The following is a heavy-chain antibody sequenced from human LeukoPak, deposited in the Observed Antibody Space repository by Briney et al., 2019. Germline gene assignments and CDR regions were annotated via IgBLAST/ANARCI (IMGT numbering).Heavy chain of an antibody. D-gene: IGHD5-12*01. CDR1: GGSFSGYY. CDR3: AWGYSGYGPFDY. Sequence: SETLSLTCAVYGGSFSGYYWSWIRQPPGKGLEWIGEINHSGSTNYNPSLKSRVTISVDTSKNQFSLNLSSVTAADTAIYYCAWGYSGYGPFDYWGQGTLVTVSS. J-gene: IGHJ4*02. CDR2: INHSGST. V-gene: IGHV4-34*01.